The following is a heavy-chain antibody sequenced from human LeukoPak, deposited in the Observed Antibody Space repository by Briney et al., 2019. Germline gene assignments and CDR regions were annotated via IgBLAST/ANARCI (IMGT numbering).Heavy chain of an antibody. J-gene: IGHJ4*02. CDR1: EGTFSSYA. CDR3: ARTARSGYGRFDY. V-gene: IGHV1-69*05. Sequence: SVKVSCKASEGTFSSYAISWVRQAPGQGLEWMGRIIPIFGTANYAQKFQGRVTITTDESTSTAYMELSSLRSEDTAVYDCARTARSGYGRFDYWGRGTLVTVSA. D-gene: IGHD3-3*01. CDR2: IIPIFGTA.